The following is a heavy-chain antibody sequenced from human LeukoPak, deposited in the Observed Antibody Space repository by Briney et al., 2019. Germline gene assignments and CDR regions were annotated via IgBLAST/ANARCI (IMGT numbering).Heavy chain of an antibody. D-gene: IGHD1-26*01. CDR1: SGSISTSNYY. CDR3: AREVRSAWASFDP. Sequence: PSETLSLTCTVSSGSISTSNYYWGWVRQPPGKALEWIGNIFYSGSTYYSPSLKSRVTISLDTSRNQFSLKLSSVTAADTAVYYCAREVRSAWASFDPWGQGTLVTVSS. J-gene: IGHJ5*02. CDR2: IFYSGST. V-gene: IGHV4-39*07.